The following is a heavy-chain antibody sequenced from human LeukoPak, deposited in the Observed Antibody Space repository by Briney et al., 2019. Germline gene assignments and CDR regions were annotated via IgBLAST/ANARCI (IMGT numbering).Heavy chain of an antibody. CDR3: ARSFSWYFDL. CDR1: GFTFSNAW. J-gene: IGHJ2*01. Sequence: PGGSLRLSRAASGFTFSNAWMNWVRQAPGKGLEWVSYISSTSSTIYYADSVKGRFTIPRDNAKNSLYLQMNSLRDEDTAVYYCARSFSWYFDLWGRGTLVTVSS. CDR2: ISSTSSTI. V-gene: IGHV3-48*02.